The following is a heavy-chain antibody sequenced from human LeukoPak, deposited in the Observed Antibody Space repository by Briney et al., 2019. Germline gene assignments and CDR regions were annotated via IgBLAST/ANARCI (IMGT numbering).Heavy chain of an antibody. CDR3: AKRISGWYYSDY. J-gene: IGHJ4*02. CDR1: GFTFSAYA. V-gene: IGHV3-23*01. D-gene: IGHD6-19*01. CDR2: ITGSGANT. Sequence: GESLRLSCAASGFTFSAYAMSWVRQAPGKGLEWVSAITGSGANTYYADSVKGRFTISRDNSKNTLYLQMNSLRAEDTAVYYCAKRISGWYYSDYWGQGTLVTVSS.